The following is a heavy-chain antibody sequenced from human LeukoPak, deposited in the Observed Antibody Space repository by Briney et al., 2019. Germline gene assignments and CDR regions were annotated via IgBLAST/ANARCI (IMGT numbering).Heavy chain of an antibody. CDR1: GFTFSSYD. J-gene: IGHJ4*02. CDR2: IGTAGDT. Sequence: GGSLRLSCAASGFTFSSYDMHWVRQATGKGLEWVSAIGTAGDTYYPGSVKGRFTISRENAKNSLYLQMNSLRAGGTAVYYCARVLRDDYYYDSTGYDYRGQGTLVTVSS. D-gene: IGHD3-22*01. CDR3: ARVLRDDYYYDSTGYDY. V-gene: IGHV3-13*01.